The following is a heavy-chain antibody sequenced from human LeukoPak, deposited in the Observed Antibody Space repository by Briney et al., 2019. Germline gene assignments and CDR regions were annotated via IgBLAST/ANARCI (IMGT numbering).Heavy chain of an antibody. J-gene: IGHJ4*02. CDR1: GGSISSYY. CDR3: ARNLAIVGAIDY. D-gene: IGHD1-26*01. V-gene: IGHV4-59*08. CDR2: IYYSGST. Sequence: SETLSLTCTVSGGSISSYYWSWIRQPPGKGLEWIGYIYYSGSTNYNPSLKSRVTISVDTSKNQFSLKLSSVTAADTAVYYCARNLAIVGAIDYWGQGTLVTVSS.